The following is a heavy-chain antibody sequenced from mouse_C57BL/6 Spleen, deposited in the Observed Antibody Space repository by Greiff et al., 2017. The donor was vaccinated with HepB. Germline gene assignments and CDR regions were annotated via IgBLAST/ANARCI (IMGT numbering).Heavy chain of an antibody. Sequence: EVQLQQSGPELVKPGASVKISCKASGYTFTDYYMNWVKQSHGKSLEWIGDINPNNGGTSYNQKFKGKATLTVDKSSSTAYMELRSLTSEDSAVYYCALYDYDEAWFAYWGQGTLVTVSA. CDR2: INPNNGGT. J-gene: IGHJ3*01. D-gene: IGHD2-4*01. V-gene: IGHV1-26*01. CDR1: GYTFTDYY. CDR3: ALYDYDEAWFAY.